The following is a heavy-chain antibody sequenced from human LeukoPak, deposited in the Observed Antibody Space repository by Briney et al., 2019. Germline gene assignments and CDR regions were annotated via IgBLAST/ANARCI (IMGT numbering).Heavy chain of an antibody. J-gene: IGHJ5*02. V-gene: IGHV6-1*01. CDR2: TYYRSKWYN. CDR1: GDSVSSNSAA. D-gene: IGHD6-13*01. Sequence: SQTLSLTCAISGDSVSSNSAAWNWIRQSPSRGLEWLGRTYYRSKWYNDYAVSVKSRITINPDTSKNQFSLQLNSVTPEDTAVYYCARVSLLAAAGINWFDPWGQGTLVTVSS. CDR3: ARVSLLAAAGINWFDP.